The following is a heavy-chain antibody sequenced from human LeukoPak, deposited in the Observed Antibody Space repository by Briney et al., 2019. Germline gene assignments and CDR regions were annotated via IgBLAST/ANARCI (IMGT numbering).Heavy chain of an antibody. V-gene: IGHV3-30*18. CDR1: GFTFSSYG. Sequence: GGSLRLSCAASGFTFSSYGMHWVRQAPGKGLEWVAVISYDGSNKYYADSVKGRFTISRDNSKNTLYLQMNSLRAEDTAVYYCAKDRYRYGGENWFDPWGQGTLVTVSS. D-gene: IGHD5-18*01. CDR2: ISYDGSNK. J-gene: IGHJ5*02. CDR3: AKDRYRYGGENWFDP.